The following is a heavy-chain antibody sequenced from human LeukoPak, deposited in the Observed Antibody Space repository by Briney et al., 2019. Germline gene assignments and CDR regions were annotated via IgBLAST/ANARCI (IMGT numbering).Heavy chain of an antibody. V-gene: IGHV3-53*01. CDR3: ARDRGHFDY. CDR1: GFTVTDNY. Sequence: GGSLRLSCAVSGFTVTDNYISWVRQAPGKGLEWVSFIYTGTTTFYADSVKGRFTISRDNSRNTVYLELNSLRVDDTAVYYCARDRGHFDYWGPGTLVTVSS. CDR2: IYTGTTT. J-gene: IGHJ4*02. D-gene: IGHD3-10*01.